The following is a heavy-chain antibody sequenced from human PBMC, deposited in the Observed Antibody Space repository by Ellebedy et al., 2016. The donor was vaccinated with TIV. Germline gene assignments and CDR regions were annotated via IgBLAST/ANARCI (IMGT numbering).Heavy chain of an antibody. CDR1: GYTFSNYD. Sequence: AASVKVSCKASGYTFSNYDISWVRQAPGQGLEWMGWISVYNGNTNYAERLQGRVTMTTDTSTGTAYMELRSLRSDDTAVYYCARESGRRKLAATLLRYYYGMDVWGQGTTVTVSS. CDR3: ARESGRRKLAATLLRYYYGMDV. J-gene: IGHJ6*02. D-gene: IGHD2-15*01. CDR2: ISVYNGNT. V-gene: IGHV1-18*04.